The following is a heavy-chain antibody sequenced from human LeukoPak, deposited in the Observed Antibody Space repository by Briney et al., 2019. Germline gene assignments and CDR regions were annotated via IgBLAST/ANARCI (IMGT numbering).Heavy chain of an antibody. J-gene: IGHJ4*02. CDR2: INPNSGCT. Sequence: ASVKVSCKASGYTFTGYYMHWVRQAPRQGLEWMGGINPNSGCTNYAQQFQGRVTMNRDPSISPAHMDLGRLRSDDPHDDSFPRDPGGGIVVVPAALGFDYWGQGTLVTVSS. CDR1: GYTFTGYY. CDR3: PRDPGGGIVVVPAALGFDY. D-gene: IGHD2-2*01. V-gene: IGHV1-2*02.